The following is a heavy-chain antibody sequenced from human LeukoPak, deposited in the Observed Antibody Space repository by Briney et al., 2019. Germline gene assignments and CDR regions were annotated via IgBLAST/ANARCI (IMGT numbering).Heavy chain of an antibody. V-gene: IGHV4-59*08. J-gene: IGHJ4*02. CDR1: GDSISSYY. CDR2: IYNSGST. D-gene: IGHD3-9*01. Sequence: SETLSLTCTVSGDSISSYYWSWIRQPPGKGLEWIGYIYNSGSTNYNPSLKSRVTISVDTSKNRFSLKLSSVTAADTAVYYCASGLRYFDLYYWGQGTLVTVSS. CDR3: ASGLRYFDLYY.